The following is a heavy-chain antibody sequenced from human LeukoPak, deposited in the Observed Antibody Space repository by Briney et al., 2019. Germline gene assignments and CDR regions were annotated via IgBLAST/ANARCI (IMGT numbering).Heavy chain of an antibody. D-gene: IGHD3-10*01. CDR2: MSPNSGNT. CDR3: ASPLGFGELSPYYYGMDV. CDR1: GYTFTSYD. V-gene: IGHV1-8*01. Sequence: WASVKVSCTASGYTFTSYDINWVRQATGQGLEWMGWMSPNSGNTGYAQKFQGRVTMTRNTSISTAYMELSSLRSEDTAVYYCASPLGFGELSPYYYGMDVWGQGTTVTVSS. J-gene: IGHJ6*02.